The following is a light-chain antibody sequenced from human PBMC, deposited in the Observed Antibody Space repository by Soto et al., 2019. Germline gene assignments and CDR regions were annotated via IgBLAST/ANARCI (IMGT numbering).Light chain of an antibody. V-gene: IGKV3-11*01. Sequence: EIVLTQSPATLSLSPGEIATLSCRASQSVSSYLAWYQQKPGQAPRLLIYDASIRATGIPARFSGSESGTDFTLTISSIEPEDFAVYYCQQCSTWPPRYTFGQGTKLVIK. CDR3: QQCSTWPPRYT. CDR1: QSVSSY. J-gene: IGKJ2*01. CDR2: DAS.